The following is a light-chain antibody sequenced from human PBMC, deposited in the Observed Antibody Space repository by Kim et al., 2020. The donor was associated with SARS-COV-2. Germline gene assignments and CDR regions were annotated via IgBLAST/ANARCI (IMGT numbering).Light chain of an antibody. J-gene: IGLJ2*01. V-gene: IGLV2-8*01. Sequence: QSALTQPPSASGSPGQSVTISCTGTSNDVGGSNYVSWYQQYSDKAPKLIISDVSDRPSGVPDRFSGSKSGNTASLSVSGLQAEDEAHYYCSSYDVTHDLVVFGGGTQLTVL. CDR2: DVS. CDR1: SNDVGGSNY. CDR3: SSYDVTHDLVV.